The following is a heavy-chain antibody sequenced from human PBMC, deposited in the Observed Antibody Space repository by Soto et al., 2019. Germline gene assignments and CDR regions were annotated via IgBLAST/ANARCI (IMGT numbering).Heavy chain of an antibody. Sequence: GASVQVSCKASGYTFTSYAMHWVRQAPGQRLEWMGWINAGNGNTKYSQKFQGRVTITRDTSASTAYMELSSLRSDDTAVYYCARVAVAGKGYRVDPWGQGTLGT. CDR1: GYTFTSYA. CDR3: ARVAVAGKGYRVDP. CDR2: INAGNGNT. J-gene: IGHJ5*02. D-gene: IGHD6-19*01. V-gene: IGHV1-3*01.